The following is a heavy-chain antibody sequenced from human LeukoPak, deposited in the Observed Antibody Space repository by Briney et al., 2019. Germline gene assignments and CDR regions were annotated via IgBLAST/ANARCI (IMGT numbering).Heavy chain of an antibody. CDR1: GFTFSSYD. Sequence: PGGSLRLSCAASGFTFSSYDMHWVRQATGKGLEWVSAIGTAGDTYYPGSVKGRFTISRENAKNSPYLQVNSLRAGDTAVYYCARAPYGSGSLDYWGQGTLVTVSS. V-gene: IGHV3-13*01. D-gene: IGHD3-10*01. J-gene: IGHJ4*02. CDR2: IGTAGDT. CDR3: ARAPYGSGSLDY.